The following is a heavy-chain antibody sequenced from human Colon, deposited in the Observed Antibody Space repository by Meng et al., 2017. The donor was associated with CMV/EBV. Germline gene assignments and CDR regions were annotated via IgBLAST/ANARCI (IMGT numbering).Heavy chain of an antibody. V-gene: IGHV3-72*01. CDR3: ARDLREGDAYFDS. D-gene: IGHD5-24*01. CDR1: GFSLGDYY. CDR2: IRVKANRYTT. J-gene: IGHJ4*02. Sequence: FGFSLGDYYRDWVHQAPGKGLEWVGRIRVKANRYTTECDASVKDRFIISRDDSRNLLYLQMNGLRTEDTAVYYCARDLREGDAYFDSWGQGILVTVSS.